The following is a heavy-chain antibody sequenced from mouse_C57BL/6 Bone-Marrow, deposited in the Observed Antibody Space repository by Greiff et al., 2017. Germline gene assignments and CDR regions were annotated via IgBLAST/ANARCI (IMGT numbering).Heavy chain of an antibody. CDR1: GYTFTSYW. J-gene: IGHJ2*01. CDR3: ARSGPLGRSFDY. V-gene: IGHV1-55*01. Sequence: VQLQQSGAELVKPGASVKMSCKASGYTFTSYWITWVKQRPGQGLAWIGDIYPTSGRTNYNEKFKSKAILTVDTSSNTAYMQLSSLTSEDSAGFYCARSGPLGRSFDYWGQGTTLTVSS. CDR2: IYPTSGRT. D-gene: IGHD4-1*01.